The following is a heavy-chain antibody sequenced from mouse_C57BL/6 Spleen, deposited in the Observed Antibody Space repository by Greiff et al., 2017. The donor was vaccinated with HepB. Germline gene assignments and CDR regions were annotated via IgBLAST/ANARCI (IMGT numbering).Heavy chain of an antibody. D-gene: IGHD1-1*01. V-gene: IGHV1-36*01. J-gene: IGHJ2*01. CDR3: ARLYYYGSSYYFDY. CDR1: GFTFTDYY. Sequence: EVKLVESGPVLVKPGPSVKISCKASGFTFTDYYMHWVKQSHGKSLEWIGLVYPYNGGTSYNQKFKGKATLTVDTSSSTAYMELNSLTSEDSAVYYCARLYYYGSSYYFDYWGQGTTLTVSS. CDR2: VYPYNGGT.